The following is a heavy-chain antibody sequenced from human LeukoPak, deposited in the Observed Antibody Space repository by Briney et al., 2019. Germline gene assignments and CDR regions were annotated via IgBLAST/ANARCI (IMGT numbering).Heavy chain of an antibody. Sequence: GGSLRLSCAASGFTFSSYNMNWVRQAPGKGLEWVSYISSSGSTIYYADSVKGRFTISRDNAKNSLYLQMNSLRAEDTAVYYCARDHGILTGYQGFDYWGQGTLVTVSS. CDR2: ISSSGSTI. J-gene: IGHJ4*02. CDR3: ARDHGILTGYQGFDY. D-gene: IGHD3-9*01. CDR1: GFTFSSYN. V-gene: IGHV3-48*03.